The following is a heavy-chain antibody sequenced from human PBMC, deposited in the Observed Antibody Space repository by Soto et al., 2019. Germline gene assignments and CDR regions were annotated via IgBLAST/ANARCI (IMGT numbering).Heavy chain of an antibody. CDR3: ARSPSWETTVTPYYFDY. D-gene: IGHD4-4*01. J-gene: IGHJ4*02. Sequence: QVQLVQSGAEVKKPGASVKVSCKASRYTFIIYDINWVRQATGQGLEWMGWMNPKSANTGYAQNFQGRVTMTRNTSISSAYMELSSLRSEDTAVYYCARSPSWETTVTPYYFDYWGQGTLVTVSS. V-gene: IGHV1-8*01. CDR2: MNPKSANT. CDR1: RYTFIIYD.